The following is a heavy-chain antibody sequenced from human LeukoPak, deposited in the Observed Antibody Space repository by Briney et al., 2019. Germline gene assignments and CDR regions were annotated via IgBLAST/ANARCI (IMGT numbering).Heavy chain of an antibody. V-gene: IGHV1-8*01. CDR3: ARVPNDYCSGGSCYRDAFDI. Sequence: GASVKVSCKASGYTFTSDDINWVRQATGQGLEWMGWMNPNSGNTGYAQKFQGRVTMTRNTSISTAYMELSSLRSEDTAVYYCARVPNDYCSGGSCYRDAFDIWGQGTMVTVSS. CDR1: GYTFTSDD. CDR2: MNPNSGNT. D-gene: IGHD2-15*01. J-gene: IGHJ3*02.